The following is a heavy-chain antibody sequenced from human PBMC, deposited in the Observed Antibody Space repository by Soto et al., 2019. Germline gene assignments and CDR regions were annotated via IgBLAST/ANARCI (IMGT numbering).Heavy chain of an antibody. D-gene: IGHD2-15*01. CDR3: ARDVVVAATPPNNWFDP. CDR2: INPSGGST. Sequence: GASVKVSCKASGYTFTSYYMHWVRQAPGQGLEWMGIINPSGGSTSYAQKFQGRVTMTRDTSTSTVYMELSSLRSEDTAVYYCARDVVVAATPPNNWFDPWGQGTLVTVSS. V-gene: IGHV1-46*01. J-gene: IGHJ5*02. CDR1: GYTFTSYY.